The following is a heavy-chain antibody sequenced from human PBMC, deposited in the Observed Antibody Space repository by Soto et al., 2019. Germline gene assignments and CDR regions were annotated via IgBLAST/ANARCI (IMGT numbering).Heavy chain of an antibody. CDR2: IYYRGST. Sequence: QVQLQESGPGLVKPSQTLSLTCTVSGGSISGGGGYYWSWIRQHPGKGLEWIGYIYYRGSTYYNPSLTSRVTISLDTSKNQLSLKLSSVTAADTAVYYCARDTPLGMIVHGAFDIWGQGTMVIVSS. J-gene: IGHJ3*02. V-gene: IGHV4-31*03. D-gene: IGHD3-22*01. CDR1: GGSISGGGGYY. CDR3: ARDTPLGMIVHGAFDI.